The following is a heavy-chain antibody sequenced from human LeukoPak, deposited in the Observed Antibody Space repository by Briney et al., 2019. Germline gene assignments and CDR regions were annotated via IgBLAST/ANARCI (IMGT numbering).Heavy chain of an antibody. V-gene: IGHV4-34*01. Sequence: PSETLSLTCAVYGGSFSGYYWSWIRQPPGKGLEWIGEINHSGSTNYNPSLKSRVTISVDTSKNQFSLKLSSVTAADTAVYYCAREWPASEGVFDYWGQGTLVTVSS. CDR3: AREWPASEGVFDY. CDR1: GGSFSGYY. CDR2: INHSGST. D-gene: IGHD3-10*01. J-gene: IGHJ4*02.